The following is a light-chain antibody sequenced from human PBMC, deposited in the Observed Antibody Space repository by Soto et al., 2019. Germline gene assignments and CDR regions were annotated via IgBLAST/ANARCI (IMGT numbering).Light chain of an antibody. CDR1: QSISSE. CDR2: GAS. Sequence: EIVMTQSPATLSVSPGERATLSCRASQSISSELAWYQQKPGQPPRLLIYGASTRATGVPARFTGSGSGSEFPLTISGLQSEDFAVYYCQQGHNWPLTFGQGTRLEI. V-gene: IGKV3-15*01. CDR3: QQGHNWPLT. J-gene: IGKJ2*01.